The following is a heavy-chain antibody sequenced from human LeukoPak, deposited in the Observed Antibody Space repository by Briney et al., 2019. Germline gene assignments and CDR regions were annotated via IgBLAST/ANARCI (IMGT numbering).Heavy chain of an antibody. CDR3: AKELHGSGNYAFDY. J-gene: IGHJ4*02. CDR2: VSVNGGTT. V-gene: IGHV3-23*01. CDR1: GFTFSSCA. D-gene: IGHD3-10*01. Sequence: GGSLRLSCAASGFTFSSCALSWVRQAPGKGLEWVSTVSVNGGTTYYADSVKGWFTISRDNSKNTLYLQMNSLRAEDTAVYFCAKELHGSGNYAFDYWGQGTLVTVSS.